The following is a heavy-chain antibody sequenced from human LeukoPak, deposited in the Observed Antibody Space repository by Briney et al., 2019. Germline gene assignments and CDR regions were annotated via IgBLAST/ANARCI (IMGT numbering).Heavy chain of an antibody. D-gene: IGHD3-10*01. Sequence: GASVTVSCTASGYTFTVYYMHWVRQAPGQGLEWMGRINPNSGGTNYAQKFQGRVTMTRDTSISTAYMELSRLRSDDTAVYYCARGGRWMVRGVILHYWGQGTLVTVSS. CDR2: INPNSGGT. CDR1: GYTFTVYY. V-gene: IGHV1-2*06. J-gene: IGHJ4*02. CDR3: ARGGRWMVRGVILHY.